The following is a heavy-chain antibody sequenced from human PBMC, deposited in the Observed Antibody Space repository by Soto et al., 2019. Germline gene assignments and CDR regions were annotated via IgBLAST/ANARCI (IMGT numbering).Heavy chain of an antibody. CDR2: INHSGST. CDR3: AQSGYDSAGYIDYYYYGMDV. V-gene: IGHV4-34*01. Sequence: PSETLSLTCAVYGGSFSGYYWSWIRQPPGKGLEWIGEINHSGSTNYNPSLKSRVTISVDTSKNQFSLKLSSVTAADTAVYYCAQSGYDSAGYIDYYYYGMDVWGQGTTVT. J-gene: IGHJ6*02. D-gene: IGHD5-12*01. CDR1: GGSFSGYY.